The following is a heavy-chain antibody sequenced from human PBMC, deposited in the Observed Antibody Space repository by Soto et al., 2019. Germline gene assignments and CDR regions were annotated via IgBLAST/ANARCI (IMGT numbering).Heavy chain of an antibody. D-gene: IGHD3-9*01. CDR1: GFTFSEYS. CDR2: ISSDGDIT. CDR3: VKVSTFYDILTGYYSTNFFDP. Sequence: GGSLRLSCSASGFTFSEYSMHWVRQAPGKGLQYVSTISSDGDITYYADSVKGRFTISRDNSKNTLYLQMNSLGPEDTAVYYCVKVSTFYDILTGYYSTNFFDPWGQGTLVTVSS. V-gene: IGHV3-64D*06. J-gene: IGHJ5*02.